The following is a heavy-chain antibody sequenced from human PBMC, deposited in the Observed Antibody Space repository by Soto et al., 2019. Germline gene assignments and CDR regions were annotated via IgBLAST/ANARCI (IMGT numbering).Heavy chain of an antibody. V-gene: IGHV4-34*01. CDR3: ARGRQWVGWVADAFDI. Sequence: SETLSLTCAVYGGSFSGYYWSWIRQPPGKGLAWSGEINHSGSTNYNPSPKSRATITVDTTKNQFSLKLSSVTAADTVVYYCARGRQWVGWVADAFDIWGQGTMVTVSS. J-gene: IGHJ3*02. D-gene: IGHD6-19*01. CDR2: INHSGST. CDR1: GGSFSGYY.